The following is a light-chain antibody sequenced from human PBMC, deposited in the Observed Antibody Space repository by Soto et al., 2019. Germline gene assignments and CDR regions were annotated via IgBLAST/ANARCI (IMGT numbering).Light chain of an antibody. Sequence: PGERATLSCRASQSVNSNFLAWYQQKPGQAPRLLIYAASTSATGIPDRFSGSRSETDFTLTISRLEPEDFAVYYCQHYGSSPPNTFGQGTKLEFK. J-gene: IGKJ2*01. V-gene: IGKV3-20*01. CDR3: QHYGSSPPNT. CDR2: AAS. CDR1: QSVNSNF.